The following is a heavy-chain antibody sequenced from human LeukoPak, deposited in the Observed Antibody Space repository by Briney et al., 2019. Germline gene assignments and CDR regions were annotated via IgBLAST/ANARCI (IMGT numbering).Heavy chain of an antibody. Sequence: ASVKVSCKASGYTFTSYYIHWVRQAPGQGLEWMGWINPYSGATNYAPKFQGRVTMTRDTSISRGYMELSRVRSDDTAVYYCARQSGAGNWFDPWGQGTLVTVSS. D-gene: IGHD3-10*01. CDR3: ARQSGAGNWFDP. V-gene: IGHV1-2*02. CDR1: GYTFTSYY. CDR2: INPYSGAT. J-gene: IGHJ5*02.